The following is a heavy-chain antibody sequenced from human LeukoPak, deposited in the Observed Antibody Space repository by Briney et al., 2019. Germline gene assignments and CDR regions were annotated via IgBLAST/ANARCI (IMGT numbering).Heavy chain of an antibody. CDR1: GGSISSSSYY. CDR3: ARENYYGSGSYSY. J-gene: IGHJ4*02. V-gene: IGHV4-39*07. Sequence: PSETLSLTCTVSGGSISSSSYYWGWIRQPPGKGLEWIGSIYYSGSTYYNPSLKSRVTISVDTSKNQFSLQLNSVTPEDTAVYYCARENYYGSGSYSYWGQGTLVTVSS. CDR2: IYYSGST. D-gene: IGHD3-10*01.